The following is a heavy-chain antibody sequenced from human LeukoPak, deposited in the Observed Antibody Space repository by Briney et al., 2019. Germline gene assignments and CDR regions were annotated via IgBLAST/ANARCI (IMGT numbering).Heavy chain of an antibody. D-gene: IGHD5-18*01. CDR1: GFTFSSYA. J-gene: IGHJ1*01. V-gene: IGHV3-23*01. CDR2: ISGSGGST. CDR3: AKSVGAGGYGEFLQH. Sequence: GGSLRPSCAASGFTFSSYAMSWVRQAPGKGLEWVSAISGSGGSTYYADSVKGRFIISRDNSKNTLYLQMNSQRAEDTALYYCAKSVGAGGYGEFLQHWGQGTLVTVSS.